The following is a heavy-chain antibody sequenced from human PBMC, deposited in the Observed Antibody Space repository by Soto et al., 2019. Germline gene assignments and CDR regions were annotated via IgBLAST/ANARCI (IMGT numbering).Heavy chain of an antibody. CDR1: GFTLSDYW. CDR3: ARYIPGVRYYGMDV. V-gene: IGHV3-74*01. D-gene: IGHD2-2*01. Sequence: PGGSLRLSCAASGFTLSDYWMHWVRQVPGKGLLWVSLISVDGGHTNYADSVKGRFTISRDNSGNTLFLEMYSLRAEDTAVYYCARYIPGVRYYGMDVWGQGTTVTVSS. J-gene: IGHJ6*02. CDR2: ISVDGGHT.